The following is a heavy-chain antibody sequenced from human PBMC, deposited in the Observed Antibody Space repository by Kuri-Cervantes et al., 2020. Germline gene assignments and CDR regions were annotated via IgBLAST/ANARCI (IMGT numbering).Heavy chain of an antibody. CDR2: ITPFNGNT. V-gene: IGHV1-45*02. D-gene: IGHD3-22*01. CDR3: ARVSGGAMIVGGTRFDN. Sequence: SVKVSCKASGYTFTYRYLHWVRQAPGQALEWMGWITPFNGNTNYAQKFQDRVTITRDRSMSTAYMELSSLRSEDTAMYYCARVSGGAMIVGGTRFDNWGQGTLVTVSS. CDR1: GYTFTYRY. J-gene: IGHJ4*02.